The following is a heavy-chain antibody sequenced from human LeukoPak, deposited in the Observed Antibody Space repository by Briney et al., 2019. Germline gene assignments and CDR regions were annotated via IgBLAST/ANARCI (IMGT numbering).Heavy chain of an antibody. CDR3: ARGHVTGSDRHWDY. CDR1: GFTFSSYG. CDR2: IRYDGSNK. D-gene: IGHD3-9*01. V-gene: IGHV3-30*02. J-gene: IGHJ4*02. Sequence: GGSLRLSCAASGFTFSSYGMHWVRQAPGKGLEWVAFIRYDGSNKYYADSVEGRFTISRDNSKNTLYLQMNSLRAEDTAVYYCARGHVTGSDRHWDYWGQGTLATVSS.